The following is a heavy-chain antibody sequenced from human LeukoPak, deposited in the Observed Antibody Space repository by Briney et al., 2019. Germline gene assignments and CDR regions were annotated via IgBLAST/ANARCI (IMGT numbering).Heavy chain of an antibody. CDR1: GFTFSNNY. V-gene: IGHV3-53*01. CDR2: IYSGGST. Sequence: PGGPLRLSCAASGFTFSNNYMSWVRQAPGKGLEWVSVIYSGGSTYYADSVKGRFTISRDNSKNTLHLQMNSLRAEDTAVYYCARGSGSYYIDYYYGMDVWGQGTTVTVSS. D-gene: IGHD3-10*01. CDR3: ARGSGSYYIDYYYGMDV. J-gene: IGHJ6*02.